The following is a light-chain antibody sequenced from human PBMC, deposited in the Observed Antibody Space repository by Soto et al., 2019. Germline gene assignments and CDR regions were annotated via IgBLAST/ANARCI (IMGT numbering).Light chain of an antibody. CDR3: QHYRTS. Sequence: IVLTQSPGTLSLSPGERATLSSRASQSVSSSYLAWYQQKPGQAPRQLIYGASSRATGIPDRFSGSGSGTDFTLTITRLDPEDFAVYYCQHYRTSFGGGTRVEIK. J-gene: IGKJ4*01. CDR2: GAS. CDR1: QSVSSSY. V-gene: IGKV3-20*01.